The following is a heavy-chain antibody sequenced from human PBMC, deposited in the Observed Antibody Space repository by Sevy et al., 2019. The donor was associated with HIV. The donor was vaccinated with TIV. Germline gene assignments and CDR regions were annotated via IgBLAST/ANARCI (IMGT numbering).Heavy chain of an antibody. CDR2: IWFDGSNT. CDR3: ARDLEFYDYGDYGPAFMPDY. D-gene: IGHD4-17*01. V-gene: IGHV3-33*01. CDR1: GFTFSTYG. J-gene: IGHJ4*02. Sequence: GGSLRLSCAASGFTFSTYGMHWVRQAPGKGLEWVAVIWFDGSNTYYADSGKGRFNISRDIAKNTLHLQMNSLRAEDTAVYYCARDLEFYDYGDYGPAFMPDYWGQGTLVTVSS.